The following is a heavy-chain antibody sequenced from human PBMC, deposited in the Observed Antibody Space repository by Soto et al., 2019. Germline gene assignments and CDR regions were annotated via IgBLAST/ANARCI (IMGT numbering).Heavy chain of an antibody. CDR3: AKESGVGWLPSLDYYYYYMDV. Sequence: PGGSLRLSCAASGFTFSSYGMHWVRQAPGKRLEWVAVISYDGSNKYYADSVKGRFTISRDNSKNTLYLQMNSLRAEDTAVYYCAKESGVGWLPSLDYYYYYMDVWGKGTTVTV. CDR2: ISYDGSNK. V-gene: IGHV3-30*18. D-gene: IGHD5-12*01. J-gene: IGHJ6*03. CDR1: GFTFSSYG.